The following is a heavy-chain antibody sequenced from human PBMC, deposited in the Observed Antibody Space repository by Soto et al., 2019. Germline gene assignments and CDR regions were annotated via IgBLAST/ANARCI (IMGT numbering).Heavy chain of an antibody. J-gene: IGHJ5*02. Sequence: ASVKVSFKASGGTFSSYAISWLRQAPGQGLEWMGGIIPIFGTANYAQKFQGRVTITADESTSTAYMELSSLRSEDTAVYYCARDIAVGYCTNGVCADNWFDPWGQGTLVTVSS. V-gene: IGHV1-69*13. D-gene: IGHD2-8*01. CDR2: IIPIFGTA. CDR1: GGTFSSYA. CDR3: ARDIAVGYCTNGVCADNWFDP.